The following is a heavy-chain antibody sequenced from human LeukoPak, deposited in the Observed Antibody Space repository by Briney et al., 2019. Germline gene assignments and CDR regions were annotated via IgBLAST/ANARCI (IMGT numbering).Heavy chain of an antibody. CDR2: IHPGDSDT. Sequence: GESLKISCKGSGYSFTSYWIGWVRQMPGKGLEWMGIIHPGDSDTRYSPSFQGQVTISVDKPISTAYLQWSSLKASDTAMYYCAGLPHKYFDFWGQGTLVTVSS. CDR3: AGLPHKYFDF. CDR1: GYSFTSYW. D-gene: IGHD1-14*01. V-gene: IGHV5-51*01. J-gene: IGHJ4*02.